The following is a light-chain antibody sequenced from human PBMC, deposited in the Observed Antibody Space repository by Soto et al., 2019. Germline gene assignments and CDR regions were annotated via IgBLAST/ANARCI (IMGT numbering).Light chain of an antibody. V-gene: IGKV3-20*01. CDR3: LQFSSAIPHN. CDR2: GAS. CDR1: QVIGSRY. Sequence: DIVMTQSPGTLSLSPGERATISCRASQVIGSRYLAWYHQKSGQAPRLLIYGASSRATGIPERFSGSGSGTDFTLTISRLEPEDFEVYSCLQFSSAIPHNFGNGTKLAIK. J-gene: IGKJ2*01.